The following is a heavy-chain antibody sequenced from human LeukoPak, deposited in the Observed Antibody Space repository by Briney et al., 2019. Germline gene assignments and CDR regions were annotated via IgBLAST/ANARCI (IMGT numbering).Heavy chain of an antibody. Sequence: ASVKISCKASGYTFTNYDINWLRHATGQGLEWRGWLNPNSGNTDYAQKFQGRVTITRDTSITTAYMELCSLRSEDTAVYHCARDYYASGSYYRWAFDIWGQGTMVSVSS. D-gene: IGHD3-10*01. V-gene: IGHV1-8*03. J-gene: IGHJ3*02. CDR1: GYTFTNYD. CDR2: LNPNSGNT. CDR3: ARDYYASGSYYRWAFDI.